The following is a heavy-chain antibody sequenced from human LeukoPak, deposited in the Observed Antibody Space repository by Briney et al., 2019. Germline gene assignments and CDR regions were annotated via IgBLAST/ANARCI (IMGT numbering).Heavy chain of an antibody. Sequence: GGSLRLSCAASGFTFSSYAMSWVRQAPGKGLEWVSAISGSGGSTYYADSVKGRFTISRDNSKNTLYLQMNSLRAEDTAVYYCARDFAEWFGDHMGTGDYWGQGTLVTVSS. D-gene: IGHD3-10*01. V-gene: IGHV3-23*01. J-gene: IGHJ4*02. CDR2: ISGSGGST. CDR1: GFTFSSYA. CDR3: ARDFAEWFGDHMGTGDY.